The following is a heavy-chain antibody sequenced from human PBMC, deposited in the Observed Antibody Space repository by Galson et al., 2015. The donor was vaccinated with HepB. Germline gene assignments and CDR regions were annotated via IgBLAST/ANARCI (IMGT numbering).Heavy chain of an antibody. V-gene: IGHV3-9*01. CDR2: ISWNSGSI. CDR1: GFTFDDYA. Sequence: SLRLSCAASGFTFDDYAMHWVRQAPGKGLEWVSGISWNSGSIGYADSVKGRFTISRDNAKNSLYLQMNSLRAEDTALYYCAKASIVVVPAAIRWPPYMDVWGKGTTVTVSS. D-gene: IGHD2-2*01. J-gene: IGHJ6*03. CDR3: AKASIVVVPAAIRWPPYMDV.